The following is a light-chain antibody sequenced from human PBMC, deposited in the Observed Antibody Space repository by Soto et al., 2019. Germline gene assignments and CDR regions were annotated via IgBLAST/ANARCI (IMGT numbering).Light chain of an antibody. CDR3: QQYNTWLWT. Sequence: EVVMTQSPATLSVSPGERVTLSCRASQSINAHLAWYQQKPGQAPRLLIHGASTRATGIPARFSGSGFGTEFIPTISSLQSEDFANYYCQQYNTWLWTFGQGTKVEI. V-gene: IGKV3-15*01. CDR1: QSINAH. J-gene: IGKJ1*01. CDR2: GAS.